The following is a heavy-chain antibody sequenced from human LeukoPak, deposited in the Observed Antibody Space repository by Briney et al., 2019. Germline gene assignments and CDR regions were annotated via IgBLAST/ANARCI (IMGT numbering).Heavy chain of an antibody. J-gene: IGHJ4*02. CDR3: AKDPSSSWYLTGFDY. CDR1: GFTFDDYA. Sequence: PGRSLRLSCAASGFTFDDYAMHWVRQAPGKGLEWVSGISWNSGSIGYADSVKGRFTISRDNAKNSLYLQMNSLRAEDTALYYCAKDPSSSWYLTGFDYWGQGTLVTVSS. CDR2: ISWNSGSI. D-gene: IGHD6-13*01. V-gene: IGHV3-9*01.